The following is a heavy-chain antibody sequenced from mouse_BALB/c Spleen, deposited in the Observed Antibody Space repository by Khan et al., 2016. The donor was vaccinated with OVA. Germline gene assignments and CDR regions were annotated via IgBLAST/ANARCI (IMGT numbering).Heavy chain of an antibody. J-gene: IGHJ4*01. D-gene: IGHD1-1*01. V-gene: IGHV1S41*01. CDR1: GYTFTSYW. CDR2: IGPGRNNA. Sequence: DLVKPGASVKLSCKASGYTFTSYWINWIKQRPGQGLEWLGRIGPGRNNAYYSDMFTGKATLTVDTSSNTAYLQLSRLSSEDSAVYFCARENYYGRICYAIDYWGQGTSVTVSA. CDR3: ARENYYGRICYAIDY.